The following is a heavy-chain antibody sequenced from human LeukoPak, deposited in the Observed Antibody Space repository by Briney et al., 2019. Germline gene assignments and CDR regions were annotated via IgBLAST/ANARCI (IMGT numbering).Heavy chain of an antibody. CDR1: GGTFSSYA. CDR2: IIPIFGTA. D-gene: IGHD6-19*01. CDR3: ARVGVAVADLGYFDL. Sequence: ASVKVSCKASGGTFSSYAISWVRQAPGQGLEWMGGIIPIFGTANYAQKFQGRVTITADESTSTAYMELSSLRSEDTAVYYCARVGVAVADLGYFDLWGRGTLVTVSS. V-gene: IGHV1-69*13. J-gene: IGHJ2*01.